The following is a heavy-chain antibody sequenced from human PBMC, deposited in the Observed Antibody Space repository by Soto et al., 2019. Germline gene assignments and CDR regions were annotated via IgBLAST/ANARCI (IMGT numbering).Heavy chain of an antibody. CDR2: TYYSGST. Sequence: QVQLQESGPGLVKPSETLSLTCTVSGGSISSYYWSWIRQPPGTGLEWIGYTYYSGSTNNHPSLKRRLTLSVDTSQNNFSLKLSSVTAADTAVYYCARGVGEYQLPYCYYYYDGMEVWGQDTTVTASS. CDR1: GGSISSYY. V-gene: IGHV4-59*01. CDR3: ARGVGEYQLPYCYYYYDGMEV. D-gene: IGHD2-2*02. J-gene: IGHJ6*02.